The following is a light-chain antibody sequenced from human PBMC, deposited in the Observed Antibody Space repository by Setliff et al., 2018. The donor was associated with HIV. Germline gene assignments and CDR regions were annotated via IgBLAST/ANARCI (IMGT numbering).Light chain of an antibody. CDR3: SSYTSSSTFYV. CDR1: SSDVGGYNY. CDR2: DVS. V-gene: IGLV2-14*03. J-gene: IGLJ1*01. Sequence: QSVLTQPASVSGSPGRSITISCTGTSSDVGGYNYVSWYQQHPGKAPKFMIYDVSNRPSGVSNRFSGSKSGNTASLTISGLQAEDEADYYCSSYTSSSTFYVFGTGTKVTVL.